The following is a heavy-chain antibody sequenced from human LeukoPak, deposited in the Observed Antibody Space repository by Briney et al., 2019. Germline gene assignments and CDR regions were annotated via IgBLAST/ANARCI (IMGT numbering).Heavy chain of an antibody. CDR3: AREGRYYGSGSYYRGDFDY. J-gene: IGHJ4*02. CDR1: GFSFSAYA. CDR2: ISYDGNYK. D-gene: IGHD3-10*01. Sequence: GGSLRLSCAVSGFSFSAYAMHWVRQAPGKGLEWVAVISYDGNYKYYADSVKGRFTISRDNSKNTLYLQMNSLRAEDTAVYYCAREGRYYGSGSYYRGDFDYWGQETLVTVSS. V-gene: IGHV3-30*04.